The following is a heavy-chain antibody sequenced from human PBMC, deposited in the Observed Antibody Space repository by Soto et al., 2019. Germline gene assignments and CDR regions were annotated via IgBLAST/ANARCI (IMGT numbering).Heavy chain of an antibody. J-gene: IGHJ3*01. CDR2: LYDLDGS. V-gene: IGHV3-53*01. D-gene: IGHD1-1*01. Sequence: DVQLVESGGGLIQPGESLRLSRAASGFTISGKKYVAWVSQAPGKGLEWVSALYDLDGSFYAASVKGRFTTSSDSSKTTVYLRMNDLRPDDTAVYYCATWHEREHAYDVWGQGTTVTVSS. CDR3: ATWHEREHAYDV. CDR1: GFTISGKKY.